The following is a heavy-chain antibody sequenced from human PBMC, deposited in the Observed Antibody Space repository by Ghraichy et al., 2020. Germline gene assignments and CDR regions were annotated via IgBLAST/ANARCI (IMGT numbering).Heavy chain of an antibody. CDR3: AHPAYYVDTGYSFGRYYFDY. CDR2: ISPGGGSR. Sequence: GESLNISCAASGFTFSSNAMGWVRQAPGKGLEWVSAISPGGGSRYYADSVKGRFTISRNNSKNTLYLQVNGLRTEDTAIYYCAHPAYYVDTGYSFGRYYFDYWGQGILVTVSS. V-gene: IGHV3-23*01. CDR1: GFTFSSNA. J-gene: IGHJ4*02. D-gene: IGHD3-22*01.